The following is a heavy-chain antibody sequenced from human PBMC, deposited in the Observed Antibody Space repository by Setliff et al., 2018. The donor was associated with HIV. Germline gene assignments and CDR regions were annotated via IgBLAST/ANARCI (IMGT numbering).Heavy chain of an antibody. J-gene: IGHJ6*03. V-gene: IGHV4-31*03. CDR3: AGGSGKMVRGVTTGSYYYFMDV. CDR2: IYYSGST. D-gene: IGHD3-10*01. Sequence: PSETLSLTCTVSGGSISSGDYYWNWIRQHPGKGLEWVGYIYYSGSTFYNPSLKSRITISVDTSKNQFSLKLNSMTAADTAVYYCAGGSGKMVRGVTTGSYYYFMDVWGKGATVTVSS. CDR1: GGSISSGDYY.